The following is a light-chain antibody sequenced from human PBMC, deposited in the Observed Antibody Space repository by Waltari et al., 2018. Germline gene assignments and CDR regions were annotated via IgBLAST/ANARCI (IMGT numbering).Light chain of an antibody. CDR3: QQYNNWPLYT. V-gene: IGKV3-15*01. Sequence: EVVMTQSPATLSVSPGERATLSCRASPNVGTYLAWSQQKPGQAPRLLIYGASTGATGIPARFSGSGSGTEFTLTISSLQSEDFAVYYCQQYNNWPLYTFGPGTRVDI. CDR1: PNVGTY. CDR2: GAS. J-gene: IGKJ3*01.